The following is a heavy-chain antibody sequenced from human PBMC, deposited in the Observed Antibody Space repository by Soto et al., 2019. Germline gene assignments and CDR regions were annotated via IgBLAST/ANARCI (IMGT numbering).Heavy chain of an antibody. CDR3: ARDHYVYDILTGYGYYYGMDV. V-gene: IGHV4-30-4*01. D-gene: IGHD3-9*01. J-gene: IGHJ6*02. CDR2: IYYSGST. Sequence: SETLSLTCTVSGGSISSGDYYWSRIRQPPGKGLEWIGYIYYSGSTYYNPPLKSRVTISVDTSKNQFSLKLSSVTAADTAVYYCARDHYVYDILTGYGYYYGMDVWGQGTTVTVSS. CDR1: GGSISSGDYY.